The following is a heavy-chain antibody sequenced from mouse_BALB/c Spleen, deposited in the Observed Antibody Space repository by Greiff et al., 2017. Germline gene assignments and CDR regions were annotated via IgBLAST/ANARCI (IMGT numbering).Heavy chain of an antibody. D-gene: IGHD4-1*01. CDR3: ARRGDWDLYYAMDY. Sequence: VQLQQSGAELMKPGASVKLSCTASGFNIKDTYMHWVKQRPEQGLEWIGRIDPANGNTKYDPKFQGKATITADTSSNTAYLQLSSLTSEDTAVYYCARRGDWDLYYAMDYWGQGTSVTVSS. J-gene: IGHJ4*01. CDR2: IDPANGNT. CDR1: GFNIKDTY. V-gene: IGHV14-3*02.